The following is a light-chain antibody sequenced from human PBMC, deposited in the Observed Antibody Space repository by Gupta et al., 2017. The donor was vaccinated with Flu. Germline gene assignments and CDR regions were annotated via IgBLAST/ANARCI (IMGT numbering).Light chain of an antibody. Sequence: EIVLTQFPGTLSLSPGERATLSCRASEGVTSNYLGWYQHKPGQAPRLLMSGASYSATGIPDRFSGSGSGTDFTLTISIRELEDFAVYYCQQVCSIPFTFGHGTKVEIK. CDR1: EGVTSNY. V-gene: IGKV3-20*01. J-gene: IGKJ3*01. CDR3: QQVCSIPFT. CDR2: GAS.